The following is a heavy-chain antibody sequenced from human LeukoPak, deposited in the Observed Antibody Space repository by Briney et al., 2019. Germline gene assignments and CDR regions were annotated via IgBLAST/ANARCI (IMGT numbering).Heavy chain of an antibody. D-gene: IGHD4-23*01. J-gene: IGHJ4*02. CDR2: IYTSGST. CDR1: GGSISSSSYY. CDR3: ARNDAVTGDYFDY. Sequence: SETLSLTCTVSGGSISSSSYYWSWIRQPAGTGLEWIGRIYTSGSTNYNPSLKSRVTMSVDTSKNQFSLKLSSVTAADTAVYYCARNDAVTGDYFDYWGQGTLVTVSS. V-gene: IGHV4-61*02.